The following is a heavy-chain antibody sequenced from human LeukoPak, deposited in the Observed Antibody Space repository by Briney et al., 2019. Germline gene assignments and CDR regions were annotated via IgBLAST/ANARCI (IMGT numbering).Heavy chain of an antibody. CDR1: VYTFSTFG. Sequence: GRSLRLSCAASVYTFSTFGMRWARQAPGKGLEWVAVISYDGNNKYYADSMKGRFTISRDNSRNTLHLQMNNLRPEDTAVYYCVGGSGPYPVHFWLDYWGRGTLVAVSS. V-gene: IGHV3-30*03. D-gene: IGHD6-19*01. CDR2: ISYDGNNK. CDR3: VGGSGPYPVHFWLDY. J-gene: IGHJ4*02.